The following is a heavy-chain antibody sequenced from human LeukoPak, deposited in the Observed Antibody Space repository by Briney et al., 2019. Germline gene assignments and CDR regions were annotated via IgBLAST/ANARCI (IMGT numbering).Heavy chain of an antibody. J-gene: IGHJ4*02. D-gene: IGHD2-2*01. CDR3: ARVRDNACDY. Sequence: PSETLSLTCTVSGGSFSSGSYSWNWVRQPAGKGLEWIGRIYTSGSTNYNPSLKSRVTISVDTSKTQFSLKLSSVTAADTAVYYCARVRDNACDYWGQGTLVTVSS. CDR1: GGSFSSGSYS. V-gene: IGHV4-61*02. CDR2: IYTSGST.